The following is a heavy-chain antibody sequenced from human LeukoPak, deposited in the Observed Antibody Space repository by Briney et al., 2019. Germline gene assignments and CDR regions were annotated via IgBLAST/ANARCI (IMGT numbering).Heavy chain of an antibody. Sequence: ASVKVSCKASGGTFSSYAISWVRQAPGQGLAWMGRIIPILGIANYAQKFQGRVTITADKSTSTAYMELSSLRSEDTAVYYCARVWFKNSSGWTRGYYYGMDVWGQGTTVTVSS. J-gene: IGHJ6*02. CDR2: IIPILGIA. D-gene: IGHD6-19*01. V-gene: IGHV1-69*04. CDR3: ARVWFKNSSGWTRGYYYGMDV. CDR1: GGTFSSYA.